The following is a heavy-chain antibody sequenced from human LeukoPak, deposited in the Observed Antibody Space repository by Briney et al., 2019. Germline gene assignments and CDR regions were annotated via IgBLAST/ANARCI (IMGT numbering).Heavy chain of an antibody. Sequence: PSGTLSLTCAVSGGSISRSNWWSWVRQPPGKGLEWIGEIYHSGSTNYNPSFKSRVTISVDKSKNQFSLKLSSVTAADTAVYYCAREDYDDSGAWYFDLWGRGTLVTVSS. V-gene: IGHV4-4*02. J-gene: IGHJ2*01. CDR2: IYHSGST. D-gene: IGHD3-3*01. CDR3: AREDYDDSGAWYFDL. CDR1: GGSISRSNW.